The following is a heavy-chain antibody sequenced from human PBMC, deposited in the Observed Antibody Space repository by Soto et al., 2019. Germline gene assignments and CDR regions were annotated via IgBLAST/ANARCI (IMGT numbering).Heavy chain of an antibody. J-gene: IGHJ5*02. CDR3: AREGYNWNYPHFDP. CDR2: IWYDGSNK. V-gene: IGHV3-33*01. CDR1: GFTFSSYG. D-gene: IGHD1-7*01. Sequence: GGSLRLSCAASGFTFSSYGMHWVRQAPGKGLEWVAVIWYDGSNKYYADSVKGRFTISRDNSKNTLYLQMNSLRAEDTAVYYCAREGYNWNYPHFDPWGQGTLVTVSS.